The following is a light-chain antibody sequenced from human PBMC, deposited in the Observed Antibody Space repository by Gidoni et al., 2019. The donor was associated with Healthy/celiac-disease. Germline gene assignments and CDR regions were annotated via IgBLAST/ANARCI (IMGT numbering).Light chain of an antibody. V-gene: IGLV2-14*01. CDR2: EVS. CDR3: SSYTSSSTLVV. J-gene: IGLJ2*01. CDR1: SSDVCGYNY. Sequence: QSALTQPASVSGSPGQSITISCTQTSSDVCGYNYVSWSQPHPGKAPKLMIYEVSNRPSGVSNRFSGSKSGNTASLTISGLQAEDEADYYCSSYTSSSTLVVFGGGTKLSVL.